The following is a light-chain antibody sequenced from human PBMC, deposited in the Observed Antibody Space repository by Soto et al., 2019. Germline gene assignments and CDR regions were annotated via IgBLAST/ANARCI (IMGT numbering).Light chain of an antibody. J-gene: IGLJ3*02. Sequence: QSALTQPASVSGSPGQSITISCTGTSSDVGSYNLVSWYQQNPGKAPKLMIFEVFKRPSGVSSRFSGSKSGNTASLTVSGLQAEYEADYSCSSFADSNTWVFGGGTKLTVL. CDR2: EVF. CDR1: SSDVGSYNL. CDR3: SSFADSNTWV. V-gene: IGLV2-23*02.